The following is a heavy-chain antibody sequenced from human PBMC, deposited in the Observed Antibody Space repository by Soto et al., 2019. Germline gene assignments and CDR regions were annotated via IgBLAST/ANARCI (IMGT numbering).Heavy chain of an antibody. D-gene: IGHD3-22*01. CDR2: IIPIFGTA. J-gene: IGHJ4*02. V-gene: IGHV1-69*13. Sequence: SVKVSCKVSGYTLTELSMHWVRQAPGQGLEWMGGIIPIFGTANYAQKFQGRVTITADESTSTAYMELSSLRSEDTAVYYCARGLPPDYYDSSGYATFDYWGQGTLVTVSS. CDR3: ARGLPPDYYDSSGYATFDY. CDR1: GYTLTELS.